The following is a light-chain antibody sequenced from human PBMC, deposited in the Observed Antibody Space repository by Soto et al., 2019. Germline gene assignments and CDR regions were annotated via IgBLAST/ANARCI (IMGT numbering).Light chain of an antibody. CDR3: QQYNNWPSFT. CDR1: QSVSSN. Sequence: EIVMTQSPATLSVSPGERATLSCRASQSVSSNLAWYQQKPGQAPRLVIYGASTRATGIPARFSDSGSGTEFTLTISSLQSEDFAVYYCQQYNNWPSFTFGPGTKVDIK. V-gene: IGKV3-15*01. J-gene: IGKJ3*01. CDR2: GAS.